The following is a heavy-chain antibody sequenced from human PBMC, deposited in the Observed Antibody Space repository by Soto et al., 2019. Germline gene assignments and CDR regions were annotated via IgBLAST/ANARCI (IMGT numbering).Heavy chain of an antibody. Sequence: GESLKISCKGSGYTFNNYWIGWVRQMPGKGLEWIGIIYPGKSTTRYSPSFQGQVTMSADKSLSTAYLQWSSLKASDSAMYYCARHVAGSSPDYWGQGTQVTVSS. CDR3: ARHVAGSSPDY. J-gene: IGHJ4*02. CDR2: IYPGKSTT. D-gene: IGHD3-10*01. V-gene: IGHV5-51*01. CDR1: GYTFNNYW.